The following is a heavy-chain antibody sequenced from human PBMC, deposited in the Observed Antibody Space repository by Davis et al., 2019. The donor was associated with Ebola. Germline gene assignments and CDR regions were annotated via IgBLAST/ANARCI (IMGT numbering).Heavy chain of an antibody. V-gene: IGHV4-59*08. J-gene: IGHJ4*02. CDR2: IYFSGST. D-gene: IGHD3-22*01. CDR3: ASLRQTYDSSGYSQPFDY. CDR1: GASFISHY. Sequence: SETLSLTCTVSGASFISHYWSWIRQPPGKGLEWIGYIYFSGSTNYNPSLRSRVTISIDRSKNQFSLKLNSATAADTAVYYCASLRQTYDSSGYSQPFDYWGQGSLVTVSS.